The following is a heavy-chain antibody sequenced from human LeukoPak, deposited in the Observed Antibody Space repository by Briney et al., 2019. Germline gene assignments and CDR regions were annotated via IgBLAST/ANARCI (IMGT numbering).Heavy chain of an antibody. CDR2: ISGSSSTI. CDR1: GFAFSSFS. D-gene: IGHD1-26*01. V-gene: IGHV3-48*02. J-gene: IGHJ4*02. CDR3: ARDLHSGAYTFDY. Sequence: PGGSLRLSCAASGFAFSSFSMNWVRQAPGKGLEWVSYISGSSSTIHYADSVKGRFTISRDSAKYSLYLQMNSLRDEDTAVYYCARDLHSGAYTFDYWGQGTLVTVSS.